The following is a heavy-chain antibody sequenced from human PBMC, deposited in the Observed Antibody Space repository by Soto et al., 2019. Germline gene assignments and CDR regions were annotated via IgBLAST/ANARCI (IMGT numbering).Heavy chain of an antibody. CDR3: SKDAKKYHYYNHGMAV. V-gene: IGHV3-30*18. J-gene: IGHJ6*02. CDR2: ISYDGSTK. Sequence: QVQLVESGGGVVQPGRSLRLSSAACGFAFSIYGMHWVRKAPGKGLEWVALISYDGSTKFYADSVKGRFTISRDNSKSTLNLEMNSLSAEDTAVYFCSKDAKKYHYYNHGMAVWGQGTTVTVSS. CDR1: GFAFSIYG. D-gene: IGHD2-2*01.